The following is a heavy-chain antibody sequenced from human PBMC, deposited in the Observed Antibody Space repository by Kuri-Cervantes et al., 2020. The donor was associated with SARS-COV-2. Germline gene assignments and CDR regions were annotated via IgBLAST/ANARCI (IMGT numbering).Heavy chain of an antibody. CDR1: GFSLNTRGMS. J-gene: IGHJ4*02. V-gene: IGHV2-70*12. CDR2: IEWNDDK. CDR3: ARMPGLAGSYSYDY. D-gene: IGHD1-26*01. Sequence: SGPTLVKPTQTLTLTCSISGFSLNTRGMSVSWFRRPPGKALGWLARIEWNDDKYYSTSLKTKLSVSKDTSENQVALTLTNMAPLDSATYYCARMPGLAGSYSYDYWGQGTLVTVSS.